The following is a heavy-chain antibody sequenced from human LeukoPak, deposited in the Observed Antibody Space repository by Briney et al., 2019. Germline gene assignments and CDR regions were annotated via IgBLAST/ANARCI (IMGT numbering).Heavy chain of an antibody. D-gene: IGHD2-21*02. Sequence: PGGSLRLSCAASGFTFSSSYSMHWVRQAPGQGLEWVAHISLTTTTVSYADSVKGRFTMSRDNAKNSLFLQMNSLRAEDTAVYYCARDGDWAFDYWGQGTLVTVSS. V-gene: IGHV3-48*01. CDR1: GFTFSSSYS. J-gene: IGHJ4*02. CDR3: ARDGDWAFDY. CDR2: ISLTTTTV.